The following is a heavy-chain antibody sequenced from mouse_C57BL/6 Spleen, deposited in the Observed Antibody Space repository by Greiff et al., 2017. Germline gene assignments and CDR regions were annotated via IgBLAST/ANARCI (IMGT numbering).Heavy chain of an antibody. CDR2: IYPGDGDT. Sequence: SGPELVKPGASVKISCKASGYAFSSSWMNWVKQRPGKGLEWIGRIYPGDGDTNYNGKFKGKATLTADKSSSTAYMQLSSLTSEDSAVYFCARKGYYGSSYGYFDVWGTGTTVTVSS. J-gene: IGHJ1*03. V-gene: IGHV1-82*01. D-gene: IGHD1-1*01. CDR1: GYAFSSSW. CDR3: ARKGYYGSSYGYFDV.